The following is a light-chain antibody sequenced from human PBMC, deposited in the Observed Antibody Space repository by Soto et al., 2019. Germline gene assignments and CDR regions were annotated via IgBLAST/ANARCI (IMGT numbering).Light chain of an antibody. J-gene: IGKJ1*01. V-gene: IGKV3-20*01. Sequence: EVVLTQSPGTLSLSPGETATLSCRTSQSVYNNYLAWYQHKPGQAPRLLIHGASSRATDVPDRFSASGSGTDFTLTIRRLEPEDSAVYYCQQFTFSMWTFGQGTRVEV. CDR1: QSVYNNY. CDR2: GAS. CDR3: QQFTFSMWT.